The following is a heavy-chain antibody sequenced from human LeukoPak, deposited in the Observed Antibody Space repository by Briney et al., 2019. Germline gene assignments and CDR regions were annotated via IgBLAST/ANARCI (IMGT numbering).Heavy chain of an antibody. CDR2: IRDSGEA. V-gene: IGHV3-66*03. CDR1: GFRVSDYY. CDR3: ARDREANQDWVAFDP. Sequence: GGSLRLSCAVSGFRVSDYYMSWVRQAPGKGLEWVGLIRDSGEAFYADFARGRFAISRDEYENTLYLQMNSLRVEDTAVYFCARDREANQDWVAFDPWGQGTPVIVSS. J-gene: IGHJ5*02. D-gene: IGHD3/OR15-3a*01.